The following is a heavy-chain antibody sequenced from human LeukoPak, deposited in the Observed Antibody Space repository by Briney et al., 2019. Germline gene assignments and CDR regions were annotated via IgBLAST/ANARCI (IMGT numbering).Heavy chain of an antibody. CDR2: INHSGTT. CDR3: ARVDTAMSAFDP. CDR1: VGSFSVYY. V-gene: IGHV4-34*01. Sequence: SETLSLTCAVYVGSFSVYYWSWIRQPPGKGLEWIGQINHSGTTNYNPSLKSRVTISVDTSKNQLSLKLSSVTAADTAVYYCARVDTAMSAFDPWGQGTLVTVSS. D-gene: IGHD5-18*01. J-gene: IGHJ5*02.